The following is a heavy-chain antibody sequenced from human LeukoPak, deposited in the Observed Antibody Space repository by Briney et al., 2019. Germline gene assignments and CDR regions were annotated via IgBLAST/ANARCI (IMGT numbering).Heavy chain of an antibody. Sequence: GASVKVSCKASANAFPTYGITWVRHPPGQGLEWMGWISTYNGNTQYAQKLQGRVTMTTDASTNTAYMELRSLRSNDTADYYCARPAEGAYYYYYMDVWGTGTTVTVSS. D-gene: IGHD2-2*01. J-gene: IGHJ6*03. CDR1: ANAFPTYG. V-gene: IGHV1-18*01. CDR2: ISTYNGNT. CDR3: ARPAEGAYYYYYMDV.